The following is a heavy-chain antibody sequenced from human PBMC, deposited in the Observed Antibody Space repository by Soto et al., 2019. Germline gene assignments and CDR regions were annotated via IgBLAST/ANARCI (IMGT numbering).Heavy chain of an antibody. J-gene: IGHJ4*02. CDR3: ARGFTMVRIDY. CDR1: GGSISSGGYY. V-gene: IGHV4-31*03. D-gene: IGHD3-10*01. CDR2: IYYSGST. Sequence: SETLSLTCTVSGGSISSGGYYWSWIRQHPGKGLEWIGYIYYSGSTYYNPSLKSRVTISVDTSKNQFSLKLSSVAAEDTAVYYCARGFTMVRIDYWGQGTLVTVSS.